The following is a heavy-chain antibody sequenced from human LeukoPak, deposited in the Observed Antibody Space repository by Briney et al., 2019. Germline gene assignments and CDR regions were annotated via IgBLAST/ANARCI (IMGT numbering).Heavy chain of an antibody. D-gene: IGHD6-13*01. Sequence: SETLSLTCTVSGGSISSNGYYWGWIRQPPGKGLEWIGSIYYSGSTFDNPSLKSRVTISIDKSRNQFSLKLSSVTAADTAVYYCARHGYSISVDYWGQGTLVTVSS. V-gene: IGHV4-39*07. CDR1: GGSISSNGYY. J-gene: IGHJ4*02. CDR3: ARHGYSISVDY. CDR2: IYYSGST.